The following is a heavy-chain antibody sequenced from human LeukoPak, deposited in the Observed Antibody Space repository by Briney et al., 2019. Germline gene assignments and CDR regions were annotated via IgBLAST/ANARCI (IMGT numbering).Heavy chain of an antibody. D-gene: IGHD3-22*01. CDR1: GGSISSSSYY. J-gene: IGHJ4*02. CDR3: ARLYYDSSGYYQICYFDY. CDR2: IYYSGST. V-gene: IGHV4-39*01. Sequence: SETLSLTCTVSGGSISSSSYYWGCLRQPPGQGLEWIGSIYYSGSTYYNPSLKSRVTISVDTSKNQFSLNLSSVTAADTAVYYCARLYYDSSGYYQICYFDYWGQGTLVTVSS.